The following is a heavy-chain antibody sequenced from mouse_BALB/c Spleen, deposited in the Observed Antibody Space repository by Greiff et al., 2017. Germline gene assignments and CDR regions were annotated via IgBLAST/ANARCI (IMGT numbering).Heavy chain of an antibody. J-gene: IGHJ3*01. Sequence: QVQLQQPGAELVKPGASVKLSCKASGYTFTSYWMHWVKQRPGQGLEWIGEINPSNGRTNYNEKFKSKATLTVDKSSSTAYMQLSSPTSEDSAVYYCARGGSFITTPLDYWGQGTLVTVSA. V-gene: IGHV1S81*02. CDR2: INPSNGRT. CDR1: GYTFTSYW. CDR3: ARGGSFITTPLDY. D-gene: IGHD1-1*01.